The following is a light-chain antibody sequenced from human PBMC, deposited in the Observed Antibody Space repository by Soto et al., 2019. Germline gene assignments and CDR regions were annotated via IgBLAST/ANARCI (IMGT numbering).Light chain of an antibody. J-gene: IGLJ1*01. V-gene: IGLV2-14*01. CDR1: SSDVGAYNY. Sequence: QSALTQPASVSGSPGQSITISCTGTSSDVGAYNYVSWYQQHPGKVHKLMIYDVSNRPSGVSNRFSGSKSGNTASLTISGLHAEDEADYYCSSYTSSSHYVFGTGTKLTVL. CDR2: DVS. CDR3: SSYTSSSHYV.